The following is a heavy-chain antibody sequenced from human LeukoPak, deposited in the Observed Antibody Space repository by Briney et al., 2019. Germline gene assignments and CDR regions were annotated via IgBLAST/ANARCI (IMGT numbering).Heavy chain of an antibody. CDR3: AIAVAAGYFDY. D-gene: IGHD2-15*01. CDR1: GYTFTSYY. V-gene: IGHV1-46*01. J-gene: IGHJ4*02. Sequence: GASVKVSCKASGYTFTSYYMHWVRQAPGQGLEWMGIINPSGGSTSYAQKFQGRVTMTRDTSTSTVYMELSSLRSEDTAVYYCAIAVAAGYFDYWGQGTLVTVSS. CDR2: INPSGGST.